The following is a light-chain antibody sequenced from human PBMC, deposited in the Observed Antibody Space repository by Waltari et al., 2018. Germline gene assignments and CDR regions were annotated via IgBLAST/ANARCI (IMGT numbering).Light chain of an antibody. CDR3: QQYVSLPAT. CDR2: GAS. CDR1: QSVSKY. V-gene: IGKV3-20*01. Sequence: EIVLTQSPGTLSLSPGDTAILSCRASQSVSKYLAWYQQKPGQAPRLLIFGASSRATGIPARFSGSGSGTDLSLTISRVEPEDFAVYYCQQYVSLPATFGQGTKVEIE. J-gene: IGKJ1*01.